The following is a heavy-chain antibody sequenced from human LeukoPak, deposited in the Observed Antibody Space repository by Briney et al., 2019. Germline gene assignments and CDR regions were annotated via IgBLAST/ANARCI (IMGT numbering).Heavy chain of an antibody. Sequence: PGGSLRLSCAASGFTFSSYGMHWVRQAPGKGLEWVAFIRYDGSNKYYADSVKGRFTISRDNSKNTPYLQMNSLRAEDTAVYYCAKPRYIAVAGTDYYYYMDVWGKGTTVTVSS. CDR3: AKPRYIAVAGTDYYYYMDV. J-gene: IGHJ6*03. V-gene: IGHV3-30*02. CDR2: IRYDGSNK. D-gene: IGHD6-19*01. CDR1: GFTFSSYG.